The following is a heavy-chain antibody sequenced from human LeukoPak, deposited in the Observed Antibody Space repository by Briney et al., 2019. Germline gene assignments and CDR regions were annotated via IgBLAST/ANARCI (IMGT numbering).Heavy chain of an antibody. CDR2: ISWNSGSI. CDR1: GFTFDDYA. CDR3: GKEIVAAAGHYYYYGMDV. J-gene: IGHJ6*02. D-gene: IGHD6-13*01. Sequence: PGGSLRPSCAASGFTFDDYAMHWVRQAPGKGLEWVSGISWNSGSIGYADSVKGRFTISRDNAKNSLYLQMNSLRAEDTALYYCGKEIVAAAGHYYYYGMDVWGRGTTVTVSS. V-gene: IGHV3-9*01.